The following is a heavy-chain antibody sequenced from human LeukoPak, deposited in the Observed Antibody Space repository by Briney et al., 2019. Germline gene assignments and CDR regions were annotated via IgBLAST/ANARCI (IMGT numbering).Heavy chain of an antibody. CDR2: IFPRDSDI. J-gene: IGHJ6*03. CDR1: GYIFGNYW. CDR3: ARHEAAGYYMDV. V-gene: IGHV5-51*01. Sequence: GESLKISCKGSGYIFGNYWIGWVRQMPGKGLEWMAIIFPRDSDIRYSPSFQGQVTVSADKSNNTAYLQWSSLKASDTAMYYCARHEAAGYYMDVWGKGTTVTVSS. D-gene: IGHD6-13*01.